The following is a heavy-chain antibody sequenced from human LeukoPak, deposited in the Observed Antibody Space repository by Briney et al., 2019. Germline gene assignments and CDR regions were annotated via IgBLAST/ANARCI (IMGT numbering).Heavy chain of an antibody. CDR3: ARGVVVVVAATQVAFDI. CDR1: GGSISSSSYY. D-gene: IGHD2-15*01. J-gene: IGHJ3*02. CDR2: IYYSGST. Sequence: SETLSLTCTVSGGSISSSSYYWGWIRQPPGKGLEWIGSIYYSGSTYYNPSLKSRVTISVDKSKNQFSLKLSSVTAADTAVYYCARGVVVVVAATQVAFDIWGQGTMVTVSS. V-gene: IGHV4-39*07.